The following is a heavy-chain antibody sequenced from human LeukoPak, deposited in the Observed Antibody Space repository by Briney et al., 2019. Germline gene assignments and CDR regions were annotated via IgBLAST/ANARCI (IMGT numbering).Heavy chain of an antibody. CDR2: IYYSGST. CDR3: ARRVVVVAATRYWYFDL. J-gene: IGHJ2*01. D-gene: IGHD2-15*01. CDR1: GGSISSYY. V-gene: IGHV4-59*08. Sequence: PSETLSLTCTVSGGSISSYYWSWIRQPPGKGPEWIGYIYYSGSTNYNPSLKSRVTISVDTSKNQFSLKLSSVTAADTAVYYCARRVVVVAATRYWYFDLWGRGTLVTVSS.